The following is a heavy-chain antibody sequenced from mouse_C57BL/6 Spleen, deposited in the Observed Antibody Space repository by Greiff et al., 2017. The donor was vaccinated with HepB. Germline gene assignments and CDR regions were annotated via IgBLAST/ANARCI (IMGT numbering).Heavy chain of an antibody. CDR2: IYPGSGNT. Sequence: VQLQQSGAELVRPGASVKLSCKASGYTFTDYYINWVKQRPGQGLEWIARIYPGSGNTYYNEKFKGKATLTAEKSSSTAYMQLSSLTSEDSAVYFCAKGGYYGSSPAWFAYWGQGTPVTVSA. CDR1: GYTFTDYY. V-gene: IGHV1-76*01. CDR3: AKGGYYGSSPAWFAY. J-gene: IGHJ3*01. D-gene: IGHD1-1*01.